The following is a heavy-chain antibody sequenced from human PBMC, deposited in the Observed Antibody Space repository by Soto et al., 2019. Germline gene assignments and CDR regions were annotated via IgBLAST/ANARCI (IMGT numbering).Heavy chain of an antibody. J-gene: IGHJ4*02. Sequence: QITLKESGPPLVKPTQTLTLTCTFSGFSLSTTRVAVGWIRQPPGKALEWLALIYWDDDKRYSPFLKSRLIITKDTSKNQVVLTMTNMDPVDTATYYCAHSVVAGLGYYFDYWGQGTLVTVSS. CDR2: IYWDDDK. V-gene: IGHV2-5*02. CDR1: GFSLSTTRVA. CDR3: AHSVVAGLGYYFDY. D-gene: IGHD6-19*01.